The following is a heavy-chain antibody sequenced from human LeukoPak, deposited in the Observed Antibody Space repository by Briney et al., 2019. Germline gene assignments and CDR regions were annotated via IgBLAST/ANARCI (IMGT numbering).Heavy chain of an antibody. Sequence: GGSLRLSCAAPGFTFSSYGMHWVRQAPGKGLEWVAVISYDGSNKYYADSVRGRFTISRDNSKNTLDLQMNNLRAEDTAVYYCATDHEEAHDTFDIWGQGTMVTVSS. J-gene: IGHJ3*02. CDR2: ISYDGSNK. V-gene: IGHV3-33*05. CDR1: GFTFSSYG. CDR3: ATDHEEAHDTFDI.